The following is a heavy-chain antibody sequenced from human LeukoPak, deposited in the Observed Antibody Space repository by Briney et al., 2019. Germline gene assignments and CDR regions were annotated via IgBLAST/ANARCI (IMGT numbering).Heavy chain of an antibody. J-gene: IGHJ4*02. CDR3: ARVGTWELQRVFDY. CDR2: INRGGNEV. D-gene: IGHD1-26*01. V-gene: IGHV3-7*01. Sequence: GGSLRLSCAPSGFTFSDYWMTWVRQVPGKGLEWVANINRGGNEVHYVDSGKGRFTISRDNAKNSLYLQLDSLRVEDTAVYYCARVGTWELQRVFDYWGQGTLVTVSS. CDR1: GFTFSDYW.